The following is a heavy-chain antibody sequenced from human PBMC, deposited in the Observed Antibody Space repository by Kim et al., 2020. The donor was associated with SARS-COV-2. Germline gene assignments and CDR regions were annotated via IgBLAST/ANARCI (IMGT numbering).Heavy chain of an antibody. CDR3: ARRAYSGIYYYFDY. D-gene: IGHD1-26*01. CDR2: INSDGSST. CDR1: GFTFSRYW. V-gene: IGHV3-74*01. Sequence: GGSLRLSCAASGFTFSRYWMHWVRQAPGKGLVWVSRINSDGSSTSYADSVKGRFTISRDNAKNTLSLQMNSLRAEDTAVYYCARRAYSGIYYYFDYWGQGTLVTVSS. J-gene: IGHJ4*02.